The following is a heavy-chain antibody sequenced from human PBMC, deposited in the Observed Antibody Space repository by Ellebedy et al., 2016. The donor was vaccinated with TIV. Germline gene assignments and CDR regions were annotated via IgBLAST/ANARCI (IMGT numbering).Heavy chain of an antibody. V-gene: IGHV1-3*01. CDR1: ANTFTKYG. J-gene: IGHJ4*02. CDR3: ARWAGYSRGWSGPLDF. D-gene: IGHD6-19*01. CDR2: IDAGGDYT. Sequence: AASVKVSCKASANTFTKYGFHWVRQAPGQGLEWMGWIDAGGDYTKYSQKFQGRVTITRDTSASTAYMELSSLRSEDKAVYYCARWAGYSRGWSGPLDFWGQGTLVTVSS.